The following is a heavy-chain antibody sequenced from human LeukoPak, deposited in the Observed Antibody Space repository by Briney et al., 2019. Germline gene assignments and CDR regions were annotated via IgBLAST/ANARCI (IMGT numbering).Heavy chain of an antibody. Sequence: GASVKASCKASGYTFTAYYMHWVRQAPGQGLEWMGWINPNSGGTNYAQKFQGRVTMTRDTSISTGNMELSRLTSDDTAVYYCARGLTGTEGGYWGQGTLVTVSS. V-gene: IGHV1-2*02. CDR1: GYTFTAYY. CDR3: ARGLTGTEGGY. CDR2: INPNSGGT. D-gene: IGHD4-17*01. J-gene: IGHJ4*02.